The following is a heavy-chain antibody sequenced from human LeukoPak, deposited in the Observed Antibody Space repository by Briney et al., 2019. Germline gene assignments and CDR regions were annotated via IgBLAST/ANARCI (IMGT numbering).Heavy chain of an antibody. CDR3: TTKYTSSWSPTN. CDR2: IKSKTDGGTT. V-gene: IGHV3-15*01. CDR1: GFTFSNAW. Sequence: GGSLRLSCAASGFTFSNAWMTWVRQAPGKGLEWVGRIKSKTDGGTTDYAALVKGRFTISRDDSKNTLHLQMNSLKTEDTAVYYCTTKYTSSWSPTNWGQGTLVTVSS. D-gene: IGHD6-13*01. J-gene: IGHJ4*02.